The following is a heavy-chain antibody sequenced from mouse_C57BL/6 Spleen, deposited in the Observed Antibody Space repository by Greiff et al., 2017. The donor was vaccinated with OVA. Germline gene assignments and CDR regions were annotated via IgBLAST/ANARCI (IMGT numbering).Heavy chain of an antibody. CDR2: IYPGDGDT. Sequence: QVRLQQSGPELVKPGASVKISCKASGYAFSSSWMNWVKQRPGKGLEWIGRIYPGDGDTNYNGKFKGKATLTADKSSSTAYMQLSSLTSEDSAVYFCARDGGDGSSPYYFDYWGQGTTLTVSS. V-gene: IGHV1-82*01. D-gene: IGHD1-1*01. CDR1: GYAFSSSW. J-gene: IGHJ2*01. CDR3: ARDGGDGSSPYYFDY.